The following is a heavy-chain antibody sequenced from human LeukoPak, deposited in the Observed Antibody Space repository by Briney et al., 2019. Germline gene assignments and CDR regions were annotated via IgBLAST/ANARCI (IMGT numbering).Heavy chain of an antibody. CDR1: GLTLSDSA. J-gene: IGHJ5*02. CDR3: TRDRGTYNWLDP. CDR2: IDRPAKSYAT. V-gene: IGHV3-73*01. D-gene: IGHD1-26*01. Sequence: GGSLILSCAASGLTLSDSAIHWVRQASGKGLEWVGLIDRPAKSYATAYGASVGGRFTISRDDSKNTAYLQMDSLKTEDTALYYCTRDRGTYNWLDPWGQGTLVTVSS.